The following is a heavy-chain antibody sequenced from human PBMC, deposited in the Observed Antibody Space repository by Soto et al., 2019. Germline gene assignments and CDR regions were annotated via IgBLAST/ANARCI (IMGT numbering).Heavy chain of an antibody. V-gene: IGHV4-4*07. J-gene: IGHJ6*02. CDR1: GVSITSYY. D-gene: IGHD2-15*01. CDR3: ARVPVAVAATEDYYGLDV. Sequence: SETLSLTCSVSGVSITSYYWSWIRQSAGGGLEWMGRINTDGLSTYSPSFKSRLTMSLDTSKNQVSLRLISVTAADTAVYFCARVPVAVAATEDYYGLDVWGQGTTVTVSS. CDR2: INTDGLS.